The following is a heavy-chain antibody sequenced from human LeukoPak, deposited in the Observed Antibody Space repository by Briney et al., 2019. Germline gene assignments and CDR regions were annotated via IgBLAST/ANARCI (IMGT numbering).Heavy chain of an antibody. D-gene: IGHD1-26*01. CDR2: IIPIFGTA. CDR1: GGTFSSYA. Sequence: ASVKVSCKASGGTFSSYAISWVRQAPGQGLEWMGGIIPIFGTANYAQKFQGRVTITADESTSTAYMELSSLRSEDTAVYYCATADDSGSYYEYWGQGTLVTVSS. V-gene: IGHV1-69*13. J-gene: IGHJ4*02. CDR3: ATADDSGSYYEY.